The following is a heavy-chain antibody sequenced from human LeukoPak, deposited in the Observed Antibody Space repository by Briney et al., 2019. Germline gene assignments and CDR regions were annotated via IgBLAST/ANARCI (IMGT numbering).Heavy chain of an antibody. D-gene: IGHD5-18*01. Sequence: SQTLSLTCAVSGGSISSGGYSWSWIRQPPGKGLEWIGYIYHSGSTYYNPSLKSRVTISVDRSKNQFSLKLSSVTAADTAVYYCARGRIQFDYWGQGTLVTVSS. CDR3: ARGRIQFDY. V-gene: IGHV4-30-2*01. CDR1: GGSISSGGYS. CDR2: IYHSGST. J-gene: IGHJ4*02.